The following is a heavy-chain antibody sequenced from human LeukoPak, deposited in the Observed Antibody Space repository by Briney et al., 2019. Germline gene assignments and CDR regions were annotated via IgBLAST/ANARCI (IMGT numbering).Heavy chain of an antibody. J-gene: IGHJ4*02. D-gene: IGHD3-22*01. CDR1: GFTFSIYA. CDR2: ISDSGANT. CDR3: ASDHYYDSSGYYYVYGY. V-gene: IGHV3-23*01. Sequence: GGSLRLSCAASGFTFSIYAMSWVRQAPGKGLEWVSTISDSGANTYYADSVRGRFTISRDNSKNTLYLQKNSLRAEDTAVYYCASDHYYDSSGYYYVYGYWGQGTLVTVSS.